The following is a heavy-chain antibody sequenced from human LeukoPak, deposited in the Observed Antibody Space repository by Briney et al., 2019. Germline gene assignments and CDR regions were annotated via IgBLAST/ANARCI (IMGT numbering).Heavy chain of an antibody. J-gene: IGHJ4*02. CDR3: ARDQLNDYSNYRGGVVDY. CDR1: GFTFSSYS. Sequence: GGSLRLSCAASGFTFSSYSMNWVRQAPGKGLEWVSSISSSSSYIYYADSVKGRFTISRDNAKNSLYLQMNSLRAEDTAVYYCARDQLNDYSNYRGGVVDYWGQGTLVTVSS. V-gene: IGHV3-21*01. D-gene: IGHD4-4*01. CDR2: ISSSSSYI.